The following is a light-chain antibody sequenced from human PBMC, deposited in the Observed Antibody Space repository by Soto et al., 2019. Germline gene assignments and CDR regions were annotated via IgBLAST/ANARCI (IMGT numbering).Light chain of an antibody. CDR3: QQRSNWPPLT. V-gene: IGKV3-11*01. J-gene: IGKJ3*01. Sequence: EIVLTHSPATLSLSPGERATLSCRASQSVGSYLAWYQQKPGQAPRLLIYDASNRATGIPARFSGSGSGTDFTLTISSLEPEDFAVYYCQQRSNWPPLTFGPGTKVDIK. CDR1: QSVGSY. CDR2: DAS.